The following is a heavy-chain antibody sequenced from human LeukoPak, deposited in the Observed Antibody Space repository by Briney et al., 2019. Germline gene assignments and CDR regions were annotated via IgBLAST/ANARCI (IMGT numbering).Heavy chain of an antibody. CDR1: GGSISSGGYY. CDR3: AVSRWPDYYGSGNPREDY. J-gene: IGHJ4*02. V-gene: IGHV4-31*03. CDR2: IYYSGST. Sequence: PSETLSLTCTVSGGSISSGGYYWSWIRQHPGKGLAWIGYIYYSGSTYYNPSLKSRVTISVDTSKNQFSLKLSSVTAADTAVYYCAVSRWPDYYGSGNPREDYWGQGTLVTVFS. D-gene: IGHD3-10*01.